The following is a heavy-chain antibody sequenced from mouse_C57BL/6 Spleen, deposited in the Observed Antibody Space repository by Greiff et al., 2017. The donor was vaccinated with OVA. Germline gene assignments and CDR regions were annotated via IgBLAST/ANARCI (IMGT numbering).Heavy chain of an antibody. CDR3: ARPLYGSSFHYYFDY. V-gene: IGHV5-17*01. CDR2: ISSGSSTL. J-gene: IGHJ2*01. Sequence: EVQLVESGGGLVKPGGSLKLSCAASGFTFSDYGMHWVRQAPEKGLEWVAYISSGSSTLYYADTVKGRFTISRDNAKSTLFLQMTSLRSEDTAMYYCARPLYGSSFHYYFDYWGQGTTLTVSS. CDR1: GFTFSDYG. D-gene: IGHD1-1*01.